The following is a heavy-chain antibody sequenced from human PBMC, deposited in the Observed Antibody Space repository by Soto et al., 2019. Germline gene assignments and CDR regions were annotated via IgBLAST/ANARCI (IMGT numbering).Heavy chain of an antibody. Sequence: ASVKVSCKASGYTFSSYAMHWVRQAPGQRLEWMGWINAGNGNTKYSQKFQGRVTITRDTSASTAYMELSSLRSEDTAGDYWGRQGLSRGLDKLLDYWGQGTLVTVSS. CDR2: INAGNGNT. CDR3: GRQGLSRGLDKLLDY. CDR1: GYTFSSYA. V-gene: IGHV1-3*01. J-gene: IGHJ4*02. D-gene: IGHD6-19*01.